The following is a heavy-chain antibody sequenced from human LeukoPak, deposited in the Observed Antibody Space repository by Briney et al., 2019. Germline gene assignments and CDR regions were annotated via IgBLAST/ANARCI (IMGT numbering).Heavy chain of an antibody. CDR3: ARGGGDLWQDFDY. CDR1: GGSFSGYY. Sequence: SETLSLTCAVYGGSFSGYYWSWIRQPPGKGLEWIGEINHSGSTYYNPSLKSRVTISVDTSKNQFSLKLSSVTAADTAVYYCARGGGDLWQDFDYWGQGTLVTVSS. J-gene: IGHJ4*02. V-gene: IGHV4-34*01. CDR2: INHSGST. D-gene: IGHD2-21*02.